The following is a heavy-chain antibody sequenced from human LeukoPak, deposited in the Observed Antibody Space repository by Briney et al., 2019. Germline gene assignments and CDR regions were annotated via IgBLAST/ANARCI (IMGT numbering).Heavy chain of an antibody. CDR2: LYNSENT. CDR1: GASISTYY. V-gene: IGHV4-59*08. Sequence: SETLSLTCTVSGASISTYYWSCTRHPPGRGREWSGYLYNSENTYYNPSHDSRAPISEDTSKNQLSLKVNSVTAADTAVYYCARHPGVGANDTFDLWGQGTMVTISS. D-gene: IGHD1-26*01. CDR3: ARHPGVGANDTFDL. J-gene: IGHJ3*01.